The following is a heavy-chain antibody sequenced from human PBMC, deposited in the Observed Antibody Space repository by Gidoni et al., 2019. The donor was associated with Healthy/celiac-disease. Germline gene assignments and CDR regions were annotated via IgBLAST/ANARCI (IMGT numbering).Heavy chain of an antibody. CDR1: GFTFSSYA. Sequence: EVQLLESGGGLVQPGGSLRLSCAASGFTFSSYAMSWVRQAPGKGLEWVSAISGSGGSTYYADSVKGRFTISRDNSKNTLYLQMNSLRAEDTAVYYCAKDLGGAFKAATPRSYWGQGTLVTVSS. CDR3: AKDLGGAFKAATPRSY. CDR2: ISGSGGST. D-gene: IGHD2-15*01. V-gene: IGHV3-23*01. J-gene: IGHJ4*02.